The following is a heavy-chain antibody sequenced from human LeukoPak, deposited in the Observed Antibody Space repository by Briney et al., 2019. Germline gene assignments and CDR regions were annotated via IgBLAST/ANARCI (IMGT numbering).Heavy chain of an antibody. CDR1: GFTFSSNY. CDR2: INSDGINT. J-gene: IGHJ4*02. D-gene: IGHD3-9*01. V-gene: IGHV3-74*01. CDR3: ARDEIYYDILTGYRHFDY. Sequence: PGGSLRLSCAASGFTFSSNYMSWVRQAPGKGLVWVSRINSDGINTSYADSVKGRFTISRDNAKNTLNLQMNSLRAEDTAVYYCARDEIYYDILTGYRHFDYWGQGTLVTVFS.